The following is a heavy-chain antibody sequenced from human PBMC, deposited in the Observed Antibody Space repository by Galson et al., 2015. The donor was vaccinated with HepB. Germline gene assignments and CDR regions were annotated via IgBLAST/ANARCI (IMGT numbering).Heavy chain of an antibody. Sequence: SLRLSCAASGFTFSDPYMDWVRQAPGKGLEWVGRIRNKPNSYTTEYAASVKGRFIVSRDDSKNSVYLQMNSLKTGDTAVYYCTRTQRIGNNWKLFDYWGQGTLVTVSS. V-gene: IGHV3-72*01. CDR3: TRTQRIGNNWKLFDY. J-gene: IGHJ4*02. CDR1: GFTFSDPY. D-gene: IGHD1-1*01. CDR2: IRNKPNSYTT.